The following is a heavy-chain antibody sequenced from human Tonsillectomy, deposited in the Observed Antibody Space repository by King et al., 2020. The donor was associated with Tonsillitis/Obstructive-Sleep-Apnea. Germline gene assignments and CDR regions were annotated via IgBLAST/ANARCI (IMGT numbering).Heavy chain of an antibody. J-gene: IGHJ6*02. CDR2: ISWGGGAT. Sequence: EVQLVESGGAVVQPGGSLRLSCAASGFTFDDYSMHWVRQAPGKGLEWVSLISWGGGATYYADSVKGRFTISRDNSKKSLYLQMNSLKTEDTALYYCAKVVSYGSYYGMDVWGQGTTVTVSS. CDR3: AKVVSYGSYYGMDV. CDR1: GFTFDDYS. V-gene: IGHV3-43*01. D-gene: IGHD5-18*01.